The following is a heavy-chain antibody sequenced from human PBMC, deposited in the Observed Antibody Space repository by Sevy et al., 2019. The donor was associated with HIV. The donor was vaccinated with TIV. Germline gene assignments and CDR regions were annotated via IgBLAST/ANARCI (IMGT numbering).Heavy chain of an antibody. J-gene: IGHJ4*02. V-gene: IGHV3-23*01. Sequence: GGSLRLSCAASEFTFSSYAMSWVRQAPGKGLEWVSAISGSGGSTYYADSVKGRFTISRDNSKNTLYLQMNSLRAEDTAVYYCAKVGILRFLEWSFDYWGQGTLVTVSS. CDR2: ISGSGGST. CDR1: EFTFSSYA. D-gene: IGHD3-3*01. CDR3: AKVGILRFLEWSFDY.